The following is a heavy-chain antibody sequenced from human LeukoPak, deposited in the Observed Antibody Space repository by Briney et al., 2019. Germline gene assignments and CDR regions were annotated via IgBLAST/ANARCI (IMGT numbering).Heavy chain of an antibody. V-gene: IGHV4-34*01. CDR1: GGSFSGYY. J-gene: IGHJ3*02. CDR3: ARDGIYYDSPGAFDI. Sequence: PSETLPLTCAVYGGSFSGYYWSWIRQPPGKGLEWIGEINHSGSTNYNPSLKSRVTISGDTSKNQFSLKLSSVTAADTAVYYCARDGIYYDSPGAFDIWGRGTMVTVSS. D-gene: IGHD3-22*01. CDR2: INHSGST.